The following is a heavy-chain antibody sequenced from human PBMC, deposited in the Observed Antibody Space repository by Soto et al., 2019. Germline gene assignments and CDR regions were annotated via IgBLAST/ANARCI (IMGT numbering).Heavy chain of an antibody. CDR1: GYTFTSYG. D-gene: IGHD1-1*01. Sequence: QVHLVQSGAEVKKPGASVKVSCRGSGYTFTSYGITWVRQAPGQGLEWMGWISAHNGNTDYAQKLQGRVTVTRDTSTSTAYMELRSLRSDDTAVYYCARGRYGDYWGQGALVTVSS. CDR3: ARGRYGDY. J-gene: IGHJ4*02. CDR2: ISAHNGNT. V-gene: IGHV1-18*01.